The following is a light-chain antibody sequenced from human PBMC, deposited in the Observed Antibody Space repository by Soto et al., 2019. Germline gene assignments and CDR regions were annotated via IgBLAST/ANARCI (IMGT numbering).Light chain of an antibody. J-gene: IGKJ1*01. Sequence: PTSLSVSPGERDSLSCRARHSVSSNLACYQQKPGPAPTRLIYCASTRATSIPARFSGSGAGTEFTLTISSLQAEDFAVYYCQQYNSRRTGTFGRGTKVDIK. CDR2: CAS. CDR3: QQYNSRRTGT. V-gene: IGKV3-15*01. CDR1: HSVSSN.